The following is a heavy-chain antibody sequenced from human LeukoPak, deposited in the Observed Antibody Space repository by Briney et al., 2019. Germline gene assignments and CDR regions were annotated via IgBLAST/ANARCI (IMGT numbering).Heavy chain of an antibody. Sequence: GGSLRLSCAASGFTFSSYGMHWVRQAPGKGLGWVAVIWYDGSNKYYADSVKGRFTISRDNSKNTLYLQMNSLRAEDTAVYYCARDGASCFDYWGQGTLVTVSS. D-gene: IGHD2-2*01. CDR1: GFTFSSYG. CDR2: IWYDGSNK. V-gene: IGHV3-33*01. J-gene: IGHJ4*02. CDR3: ARDGASCFDY.